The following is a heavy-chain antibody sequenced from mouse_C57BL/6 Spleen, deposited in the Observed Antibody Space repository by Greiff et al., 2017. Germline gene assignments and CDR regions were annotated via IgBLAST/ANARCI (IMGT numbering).Heavy chain of an antibody. CDR3: ARTDRWEAEDY. CDR1: GYTFTDYY. V-gene: IGHV1-26*01. J-gene: IGHJ2*01. CDR2: INPNNGGT. Sequence: EVQVVESGPELVKPGASVKISCKASGYTFTDYYMNWVKQSHGKSLEWIGDINPNNGGTSYNQKFKGKATLTVDKSSSTAYMELRSLTSEDSAVYYCARTDRWEAEDYWGQGTTLTVSS. D-gene: IGHD2-14*01.